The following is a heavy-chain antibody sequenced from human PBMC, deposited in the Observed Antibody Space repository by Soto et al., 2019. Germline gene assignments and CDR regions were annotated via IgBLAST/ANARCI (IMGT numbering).Heavy chain of an antibody. CDR1: GFTFSSYA. V-gene: IGHV3-23*01. CDR2: ISGSGGST. Sequence: EVQLLESGGGLVQPGGSLRLSCAAPGFTFSSYAMSWVRQAPGKGLEWVSAISGSGGSTYYADSVKGRFTISRDNSKNTLYLQMNSLRAEDTAVYYCAKVEKSSSWYWTYWGQGTLVTVSS. J-gene: IGHJ4*02. D-gene: IGHD6-13*01. CDR3: AKVEKSSSWYWTY.